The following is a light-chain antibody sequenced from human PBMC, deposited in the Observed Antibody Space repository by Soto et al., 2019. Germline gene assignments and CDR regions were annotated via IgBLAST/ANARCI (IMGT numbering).Light chain of an antibody. Sequence: DIQMTQSPSSLSASVGDRVTITCRASQGISNFLAWYQHRPGKVPKLLIYAASTLQSGVPSRFSGSGSGTDFTLTISSLQPEDVATYYCQKFNSAPWTFCQGTKVEVK. J-gene: IGKJ1*01. CDR1: QGISNF. V-gene: IGKV1-27*01. CDR2: AAS. CDR3: QKFNSAPWT.